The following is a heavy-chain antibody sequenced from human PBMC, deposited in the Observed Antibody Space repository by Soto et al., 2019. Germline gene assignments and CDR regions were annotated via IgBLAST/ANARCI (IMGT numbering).Heavy chain of an antibody. CDR1: GGSISSGDYY. CDR2: IYYSGSI. Sequence: SETLSLTCTVSGGSISSGDYYWSWIRQPPGKGLEWIGYIYYSGSIYYNPSLKSRVTISVDTSKNQFSLKLSSVTAADTAVYYCARVPGGYSGYDTAFWGQGTLVTVSS. J-gene: IGHJ4*02. CDR3: ARVPGGYSGYDTAF. D-gene: IGHD5-12*01. V-gene: IGHV4-30-4*01.